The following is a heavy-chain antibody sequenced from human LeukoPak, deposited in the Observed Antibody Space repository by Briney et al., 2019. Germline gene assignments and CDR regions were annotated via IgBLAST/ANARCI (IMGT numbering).Heavy chain of an antibody. D-gene: IGHD5-18*01. CDR1: GYTFTSYG. Sequence: ASVNVSCKASGYTFTSYGISWVRQAPGQGLEWMGWISAYNGNTNYAQKLQGRVTMTTDTSTSTAYMELRSLRSDDTAVYYCARVLSYGPTDAFDIWGQGTMVTVSS. V-gene: IGHV1-18*01. J-gene: IGHJ3*02. CDR3: ARVLSYGPTDAFDI. CDR2: ISAYNGNT.